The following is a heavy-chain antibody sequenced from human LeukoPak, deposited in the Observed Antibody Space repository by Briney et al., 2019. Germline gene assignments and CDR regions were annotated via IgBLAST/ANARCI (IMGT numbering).Heavy chain of an antibody. J-gene: IGHJ4*02. V-gene: IGHV4-59*08. D-gene: IGHD6-13*01. CDR1: GRSISSYY. CDR2: IFYSGSP. Sequence: SSETLSLTCTVSGRSISSYYWSWLRQPPGKGLEWIGNIFYSGSPNYNPSLKSRVTISFDTSKNQFSLKLSSVTAADTAVYYCARVGHLAAAGTYDYWGQGTLVTVSS. CDR3: ARVGHLAAAGTYDY.